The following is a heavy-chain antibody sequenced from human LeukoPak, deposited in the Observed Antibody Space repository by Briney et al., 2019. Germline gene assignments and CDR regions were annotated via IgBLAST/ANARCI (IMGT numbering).Heavy chain of an antibody. D-gene: IGHD1-26*01. CDR1: GGTFSSYA. CDR2: ISAYNGNT. Sequence: ASVKVSCKASGGTFSSYAISWVRQAPGQGLEWMGWISAYNGNTNYAQKLQGRVTMTTGTSTSTAYMELRSLRSDDTAVYYCARLVGATTTEYFQHWGQGTLVTVSS. V-gene: IGHV1-18*01. CDR3: ARLVGATTTEYFQH. J-gene: IGHJ1*01.